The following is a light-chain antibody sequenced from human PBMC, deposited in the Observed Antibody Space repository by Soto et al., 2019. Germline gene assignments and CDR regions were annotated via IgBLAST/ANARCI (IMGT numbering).Light chain of an antibody. Sequence: VVLTQSPATLSVSPGETATLSCRASHNIRNNLAWYQHKPGQAPRLLISYASSGATGVPGRFSGSGSGTELALTIGSLQSEDSAVYYCQHFYNWPVTFGGGTKVDIK. CDR1: HNIRNN. CDR2: YAS. CDR3: QHFYNWPVT. V-gene: IGKV3-15*01. J-gene: IGKJ4*01.